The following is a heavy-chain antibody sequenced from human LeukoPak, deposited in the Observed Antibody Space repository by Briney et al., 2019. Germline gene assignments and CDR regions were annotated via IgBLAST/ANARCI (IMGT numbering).Heavy chain of an antibody. Sequence: SETLSLTCTVSGGSISSGDYYWSWIRQPPGKGLEWIGYIYYSGSTYYNPSLKSRVTISVDTSKNQFSLKLSSVTAVDTAVYYCARDPTGYSSGWSNAFDIWGQGTMVTVSS. CDR2: IYYSGST. CDR3: ARDPTGYSSGWSNAFDI. CDR1: GGSISSGDYY. J-gene: IGHJ3*02. V-gene: IGHV4-30-4*01. D-gene: IGHD6-19*01.